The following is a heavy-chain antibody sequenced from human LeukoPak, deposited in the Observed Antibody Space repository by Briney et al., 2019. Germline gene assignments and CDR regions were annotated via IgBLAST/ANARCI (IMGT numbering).Heavy chain of an antibody. D-gene: IGHD3-10*01. J-gene: IGHJ4*02. CDR2: IYSGGST. CDR1: GFTVSSNY. CDR3: ARAPMVRGVIEALDY. Sequence: PGGSLRLSCAASGFTVSSNYMSWVRQAPGKGLEGVSVIYSGGSTYYADSVKGRFTISRDNSKNTLYLQMNSLRAEDTAVYYCARAPMVRGVIEALDYWGQGTLVTVSS. V-gene: IGHV3-53*01.